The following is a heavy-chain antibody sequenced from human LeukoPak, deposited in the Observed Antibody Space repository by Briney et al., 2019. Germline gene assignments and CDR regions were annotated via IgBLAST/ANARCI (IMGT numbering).Heavy chain of an antibody. J-gene: IGHJ3*02. CDR1: GFTFSAYD. CDR3: AKGGYFAFDI. Sequence: GGSLRLSCAASGFTFSAYDMQWVRQAPGKGPEWVSGISRSGSTYYRDSVKGRFTISRDKYKNTLYLQMNSLRAEDTAVYYCAKGGYFAFDIWGQGTMVTVSS. V-gene: IGHV3-23*01. D-gene: IGHD2-2*03. CDR2: ISRSGST.